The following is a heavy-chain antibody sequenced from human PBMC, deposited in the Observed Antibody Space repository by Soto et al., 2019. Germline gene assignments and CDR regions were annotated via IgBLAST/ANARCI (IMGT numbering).Heavy chain of an antibody. D-gene: IGHD3-22*01. J-gene: IGHJ4*02. CDR2: ISYDGSNK. V-gene: IGHV3-30*18. CDR3: AKGTYYYDSSGYPWGLGDYFDY. Sequence: QVQLVESGGGVVQPGRSLRLSCAASGFTFSSYGMHWVRQAPGKGLEWVAVISYDGSNKYYADSVKGRFTISRDNSKNTLYLQMNSLRAEDTAVYYCAKGTYYYDSSGYPWGLGDYFDYWGQGTLVTVSS. CDR1: GFTFSSYG.